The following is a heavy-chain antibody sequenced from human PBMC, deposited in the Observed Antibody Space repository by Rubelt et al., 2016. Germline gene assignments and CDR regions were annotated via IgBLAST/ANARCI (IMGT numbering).Heavy chain of an antibody. D-gene: IGHD3-3*01. CDR2: ISGSGDKT. J-gene: IGHJ6*02. CDR1: GFTLSGYA. V-gene: IGHV3-23*01. Sequence: EVQLLESGGGLVQPGGSLRLSCAASGFTLSGYAMTWVRQAPGRGLEGVSAISGSGDKTFYADSVKGRFPISRDNAKNTLYLQMNSLRAEDTAVYYVTFGVFTQDYYGMDGWGQGTTVTVSS. CDR3: TFGVFTQDYYGMDG.